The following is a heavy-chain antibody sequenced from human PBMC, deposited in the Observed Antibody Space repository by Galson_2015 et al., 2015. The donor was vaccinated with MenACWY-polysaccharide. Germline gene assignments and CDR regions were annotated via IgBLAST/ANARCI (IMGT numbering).Heavy chain of an antibody. CDR1: GDSVSRNSAA. D-gene: IGHD3-16*01. CDR2: TYYRSKWCN. Sequence: CAISGDSVSRNSAAWSWIRQSPSRGLEWLGRTYYRSKWCNDYTVSVKSRITFNPDTSKNQFSLQLNSVTPEDTAVYYCASHLIMILFGGVILILYYYRMDVWGQGTTVTVSS. J-gene: IGHJ6*02. CDR3: ASHLIMILFGGVILILYYYRMDV. V-gene: IGHV6-1*01.